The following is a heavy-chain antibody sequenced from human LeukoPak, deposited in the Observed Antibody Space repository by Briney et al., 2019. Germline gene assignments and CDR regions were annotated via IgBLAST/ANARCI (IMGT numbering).Heavy chain of an antibody. D-gene: IGHD2-2*01. J-gene: IGHJ5*02. CDR1: GVSFSGYY. CDR2: INHSGST. CDR3: ARGIIVVVPAAIRGPGWFDP. V-gene: IGHV4-34*01. Sequence: SETLSLTCAVYGVSFSGYYWSWLRQPPGKGLEWIGEINHSGSTNYNPSLKSRVTISVDTSKNQFSLKLSSVPAADTAVYYCARGIIVVVPAAIRGPGWFDPWGQGTLVTVSS.